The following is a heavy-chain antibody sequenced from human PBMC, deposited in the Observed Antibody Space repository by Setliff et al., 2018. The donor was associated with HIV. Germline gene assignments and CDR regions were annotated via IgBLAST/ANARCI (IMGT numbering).Heavy chain of an antibody. V-gene: IGHV1-2*02. Sequence: ASVKVSCKASGGTFSSSAISWARQAPGQGLEWMGWINPNSGGTNYARKFQGRVTMTRDTSISTAYMELNSLRSDDTAVYYCATAGGRSWFDPWGPGTLVTVSS. D-gene: IGHD3-16*01. J-gene: IGHJ5*02. CDR3: ATAGGRSWFDP. CDR2: INPNSGGT. CDR1: GGTFSSSA.